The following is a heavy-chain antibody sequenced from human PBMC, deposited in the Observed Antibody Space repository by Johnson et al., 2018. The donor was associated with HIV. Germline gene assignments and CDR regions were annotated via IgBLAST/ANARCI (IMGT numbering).Heavy chain of an antibody. V-gene: IGHV3-30*18. D-gene: IGHD6-13*01. Sequence: VQLVESGGGVVQPGRSLRLSCAASGFTFSSYGMHWVRQAPGKGLEWVAVRSYDGSNKYYAGAVTGRFTIHRDNSKNTLYLQMNSLRAEDTAVYYCANNLQQLATKDAFDIWGQGTMVTVSS. CDR2: RSYDGSNK. CDR1: GFTFSSYG. CDR3: ANNLQQLATKDAFDI. J-gene: IGHJ3*02.